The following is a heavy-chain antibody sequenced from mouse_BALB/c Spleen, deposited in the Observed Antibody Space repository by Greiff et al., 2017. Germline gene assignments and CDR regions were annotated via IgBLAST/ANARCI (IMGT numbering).Heavy chain of an antibody. CDR2: IYPYNGGT. Sequence: VQLQQSGPELVKPGASVKISCKASGYTFTDYNMHWVKQSHGKSLEWIGYIYPYNGGTGYNQKFKSKATLTVDNSSSTAYMELRSLTSEDSAVYYCARGDQGGFDVWGAGTTVTVSS. V-gene: IGHV1S29*02. D-gene: IGHD3-3*01. CDR3: ARGDQGGFDV. CDR1: GYTFTDYN. J-gene: IGHJ1*01.